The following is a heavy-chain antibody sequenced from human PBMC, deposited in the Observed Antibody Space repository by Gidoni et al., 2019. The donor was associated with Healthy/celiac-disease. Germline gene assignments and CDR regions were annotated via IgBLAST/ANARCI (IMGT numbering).Heavy chain of an antibody. CDR3: ARSGTTNAFDI. V-gene: IGHV2-70*01. CDR2: IDWDDDK. Sequence: QVTLRESGPALVTPTQTLTLTCTFYGFSLNTSGICVIWIRQTPGTALEWRALIDWDDDKYYSTSLKTRLTISKDISKNQVVLTMTNMDPVDTATYFCARSGTTNAFDIWGQGTMVTVSS. D-gene: IGHD1-7*01. J-gene: IGHJ3*02. CDR1: GFSLNTSGIC.